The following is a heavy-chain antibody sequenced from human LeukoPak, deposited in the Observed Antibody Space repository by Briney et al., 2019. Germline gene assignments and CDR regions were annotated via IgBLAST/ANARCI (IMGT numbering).Heavy chain of an antibody. V-gene: IGHV4-59*01. CDR2: IYYSGST. CDR1: GGSISSYY. CDR3: ARDERGMDV. J-gene: IGHJ6*02. Sequence: KTSETLSLTCTVSGGSISSYYWSWIRQPPGKGLEWIGYIYYSGSTNYNPSLKSRVTISVGTSKNQFSLKLSSVTAADTAVYYCARDERGMDVWGQGTTVTVSS.